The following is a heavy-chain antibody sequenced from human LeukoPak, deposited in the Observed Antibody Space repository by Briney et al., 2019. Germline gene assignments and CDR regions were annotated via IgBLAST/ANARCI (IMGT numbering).Heavy chain of an antibody. D-gene: IGHD5-12*01. J-gene: IGHJ4*02. Sequence: SETLSLTCTVSGGSISSTGYYWAWIREPPGKGLEWIGSISYSGTTFYNPSLEGRVTVSGDTSKNQFSLKLSSLTAADTAVYYCARRDIVATIDSWGQGTLVTVSS. V-gene: IGHV4-39*01. CDR1: GGSISSTGYY. CDR3: ARRDIVATIDS. CDR2: ISYSGTT.